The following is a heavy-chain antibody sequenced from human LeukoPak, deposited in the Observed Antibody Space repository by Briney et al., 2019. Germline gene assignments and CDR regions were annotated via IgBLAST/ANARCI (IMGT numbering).Heavy chain of an antibody. CDR1: GFTFSSYG. CDR3: ARDKAPVIAVAGLFDY. D-gene: IGHD6-19*01. CDR2: MWYDGSNK. Sequence: GGSLRLSCAASGFTFSSYGMHWVRQAPGKGLEWVAVMWYDGSNKYYADSVKGRFTISRDNSKNTLYLQMNSLRAEDTAVYYCARDKAPVIAVAGLFDYWGQGTLVTVSS. V-gene: IGHV3-33*01. J-gene: IGHJ4*02.